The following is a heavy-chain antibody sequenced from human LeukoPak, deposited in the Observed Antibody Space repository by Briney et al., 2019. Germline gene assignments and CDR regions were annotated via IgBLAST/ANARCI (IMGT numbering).Heavy chain of an antibody. CDR1: GGSISSGGYY. D-gene: IGHD1-14*01. Sequence: SETLSLTCTVSGGSISSGGYYWSWIRQPPGKGLEWIGYIYHRGSTYYNPSLKSRVTISVDRSKNQFSLKLSSVTAADTAVYYCARGRLLGGETTVPIWGQGTMVTVSS. V-gene: IGHV4-30-2*01. CDR2: IYHRGST. CDR3: ARGRLLGGETTVPI. J-gene: IGHJ3*02.